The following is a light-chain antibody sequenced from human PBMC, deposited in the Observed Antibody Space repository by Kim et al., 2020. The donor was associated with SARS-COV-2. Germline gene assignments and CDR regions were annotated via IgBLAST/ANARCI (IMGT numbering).Light chain of an antibody. Sequence: EMVLTQSPGTLSLSPGERATRSCRSSQSINSDFLAWYQQKPGQAPRLLIYGASNRATGIPDRFSGSGSGTDFTLTISRLEPEDFAVYYCQQYDRSPPSYTFGQGTKLEI. CDR2: GAS. CDR1: QSINSDF. J-gene: IGKJ2*01. V-gene: IGKV3-20*01. CDR3: QQYDRSPPSYT.